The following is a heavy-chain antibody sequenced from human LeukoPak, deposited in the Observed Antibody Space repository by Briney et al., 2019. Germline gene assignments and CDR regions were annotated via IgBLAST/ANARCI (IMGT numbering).Heavy chain of an antibody. Sequence: SETLSLTCSVSGGSISTYYWSWIRQTPGKGLEWIGYVYYSGTTNYNPSLMGRVTISSDTSKNQFSLNLRSVNVADTAIYYCARHGGSLGYFDSWGQGTLVTVSS. CDR1: GGSISTYY. D-gene: IGHD1-26*01. J-gene: IGHJ4*02. CDR3: ARHGGSLGYFDS. CDR2: VYYSGTT. V-gene: IGHV4-59*08.